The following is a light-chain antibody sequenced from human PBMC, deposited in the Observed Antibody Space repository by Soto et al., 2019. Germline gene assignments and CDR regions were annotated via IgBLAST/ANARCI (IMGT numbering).Light chain of an antibody. Sequence: EIVMTQSPATLSVSPGERATLSCRARQAVSSNLAGYQQKPGQAPSPLIYGASTRATGIPARFKGSGSGTEFTLTISRLQSEDFAVYQCQQYNNWPWAFGQGTKVEIK. CDR3: QQYNNWPWA. J-gene: IGKJ1*01. V-gene: IGKV3-15*01. CDR2: GAS. CDR1: QAVSSN.